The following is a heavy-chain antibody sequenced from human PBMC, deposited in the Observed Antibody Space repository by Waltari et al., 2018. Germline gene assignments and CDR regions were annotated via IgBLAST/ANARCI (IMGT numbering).Heavy chain of an antibody. CDR3: ARFLMVRGTILVHYYGMDV. Sequence: QVQLQQWGAGLLKPSETLSLTCTVYGGSFSGYYWSWIRQPPGKGLEWIGEINHSGSTNYNPALKSRVTISVDTSKNQFSLKLSFVTAADTAVYYCARFLMVRGTILVHYYGMDVWGQGTTVTVSS. CDR2: INHSGST. J-gene: IGHJ6*02. CDR1: GGSFSGYY. D-gene: IGHD3-10*01. V-gene: IGHV4-34*01.